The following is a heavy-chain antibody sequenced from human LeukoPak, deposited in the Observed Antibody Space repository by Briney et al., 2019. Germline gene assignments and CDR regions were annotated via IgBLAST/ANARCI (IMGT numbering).Heavy chain of an antibody. V-gene: IGHV4-34*01. D-gene: IGHD3-10*01. CDR1: GGSFSGYY. CDR3: ARGRVTYYYGSGSYLRGNWFDP. J-gene: IGHJ5*02. Sequence: SETLSLTCAVYGGSFSGYYWSWIRQPPGKGLEWIGEINHSGSTNYNPSLKSRVTISVDTSKNQFSLKLSSVTAADTAVYYCARGRVTYYYGSGSYLRGNWFDPWGQGTLVTVSS. CDR2: INHSGST.